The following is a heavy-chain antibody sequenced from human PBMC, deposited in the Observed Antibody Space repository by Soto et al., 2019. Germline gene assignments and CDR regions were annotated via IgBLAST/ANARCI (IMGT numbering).Heavy chain of an antibody. CDR2: INFDGSST. Sequence: PGGSLRLSCAASGFTFSTYWMHWVRQAPRKGLVWVSRINFDGSSTTYADSVRGRFTISRDNAKNTLYLQMNSLRAEDTAVYYCAREYYYGSGAPLYNGMDVWGQGTTVTVSS. J-gene: IGHJ6*02. V-gene: IGHV3-74*01. D-gene: IGHD3-10*01. CDR1: GFTFSTYW. CDR3: AREYYYGSGAPLYNGMDV.